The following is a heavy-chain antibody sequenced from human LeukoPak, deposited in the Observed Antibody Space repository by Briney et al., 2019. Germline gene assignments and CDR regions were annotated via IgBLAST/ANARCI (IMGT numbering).Heavy chain of an antibody. CDR1: GFTFSSYS. V-gene: IGHV3-48*04. Sequence: GGSLRLSCAASGFTFSSYSMNWVRQAPGKGLEWVSYISGRSSLIYYADSVKGRFTISRDNAKNSLYLQMNSLRAEDTAVYYCASRTYLAYWGQGTLVTVSS. J-gene: IGHJ4*02. CDR3: ASRTYLAY. CDR2: ISGRSSLI.